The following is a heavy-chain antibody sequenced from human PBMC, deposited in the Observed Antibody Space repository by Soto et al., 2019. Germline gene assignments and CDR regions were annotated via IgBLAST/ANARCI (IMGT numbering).Heavy chain of an antibody. CDR3: ARDNPADADYCYYGLDG. V-gene: IGHV4-61*01. D-gene: IGHD2-2*01. Sequence: SETLSLTCTVSGGSVSSCSYYWSWIRQPPGKGLEWIGYIYYSGSTNYNPSLKSRVTISVDTSKNQFSLKLSSVTAADTAVYYCARDNPADADYCYYGLDGWGQGNTVTVTS. CDR2: IYYSGST. CDR1: GGSVSSCSYY. J-gene: IGHJ6*02.